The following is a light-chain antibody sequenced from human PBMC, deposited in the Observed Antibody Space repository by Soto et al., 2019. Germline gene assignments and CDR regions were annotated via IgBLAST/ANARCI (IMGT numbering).Light chain of an antibody. V-gene: IGKV3-15*01. CDR2: GAS. Sequence: EVVMSQSPATLSVSPGDRATLSCRASQSVTSNLAWYQQKPGQAPRLLIYGASTRATGIPARFSGSGSGTEFTLTISSLQSEDFAVYFCQQYNNWPPITFGQGTRLAIK. CDR1: QSVTSN. J-gene: IGKJ5*01. CDR3: QQYNNWPPIT.